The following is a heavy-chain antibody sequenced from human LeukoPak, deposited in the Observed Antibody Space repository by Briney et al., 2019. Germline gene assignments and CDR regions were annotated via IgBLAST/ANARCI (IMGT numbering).Heavy chain of an antibody. D-gene: IGHD3-22*01. J-gene: IGHJ6*02. CDR3: ARDTFYSSGVYGLDV. V-gene: IGHV3-33*01. Sequence: GWSLRLSCAASGFIFSSYGMHWVRQAPGKGLEWVAVIYYDGSNKYYADSVRGRFTISRDNSKNTLFLQMSSLRAEDTAVYYCARDTFYSSGVYGLDVWGQGTTVTVSS. CDR2: IYYDGSNK. CDR1: GFIFSSYG.